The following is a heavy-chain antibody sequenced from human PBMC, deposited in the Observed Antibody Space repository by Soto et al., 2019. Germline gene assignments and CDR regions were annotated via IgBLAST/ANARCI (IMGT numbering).Heavy chain of an antibody. CDR3: ARERSAAGAGWFDP. J-gene: IGHJ5*02. CDR1: GYTFTSYD. Sequence: QVQLVQSGAEVKKPGASVKVSCKASGYTFTSYDINWVRQATGQGREWMGWMNPNSGNTDYAQKFQGRVTMTRNTTISTAYMELSSRGSDETAVYYCARERSAAGAGWFDPWGQGSLVTVCS. CDR2: MNPNSGNT. D-gene: IGHD6-13*01. V-gene: IGHV1-8*01.